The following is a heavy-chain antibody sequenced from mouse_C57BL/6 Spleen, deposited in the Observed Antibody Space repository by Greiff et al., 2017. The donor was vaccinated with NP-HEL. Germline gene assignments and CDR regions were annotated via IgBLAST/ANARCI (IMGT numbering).Heavy chain of an antibody. CDR3: ARRVYYYGSFDV. V-gene: IGHV1-64*01. CDR2: IHPNSGST. D-gene: IGHD1-1*01. CDR1: GYTFTSYW. J-gene: IGHJ1*03. Sequence: VQLQQSGAELVKPGASVKLSCKASGYTFTSYWMHWVKQRPGQGLEWIGMIHPNSGSTNYNEKFKSKATLTVDKSSSTAYMQLSSLTSEDSAVYYCARRVYYYGSFDVWGTGTTVTVSS.